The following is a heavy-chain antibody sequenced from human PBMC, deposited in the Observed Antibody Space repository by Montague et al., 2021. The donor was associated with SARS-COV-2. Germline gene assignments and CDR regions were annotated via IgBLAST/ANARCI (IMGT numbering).Heavy chain of an antibody. CDR1: GASMSGSY. CDR2: IYSSGSI. Sequence: SETLSLTCTVSGASMSGSYWGWVRQPPGKGPEWIGNIYSSGSIHYNPSLKSRVTISVDTSKSQFSLRLTSVTAADTAVYYCAREFRVELWQTNWYFGLWGRGTLVTASS. V-gene: IGHV4-59*01. CDR3: AREFRVELWQTNWYFGL. J-gene: IGHJ2*01. D-gene: IGHD3-16*01.